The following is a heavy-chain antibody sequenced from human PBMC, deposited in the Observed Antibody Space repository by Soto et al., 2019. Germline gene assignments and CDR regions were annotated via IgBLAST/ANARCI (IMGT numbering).Heavy chain of an antibody. V-gene: IGHV1-18*04. D-gene: IGHD2-2*01. CDR1: GYTFATYG. Sequence: QVQLMQSGAEVKKPGASVKVSCKASGYTFATYGITWVRQAPGQGLEWMGWIRGYSGKTNYAQNFQGRVTMTTDTSTSTAYMELRSRTSDDTAIYYCARLRYQELESWFDPWGQGTLVTVSS. J-gene: IGHJ5*02. CDR3: ARLRYQELESWFDP. CDR2: IRGYSGKT.